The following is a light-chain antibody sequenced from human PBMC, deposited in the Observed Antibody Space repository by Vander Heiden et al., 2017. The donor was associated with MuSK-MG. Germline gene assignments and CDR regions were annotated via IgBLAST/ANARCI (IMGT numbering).Light chain of an antibody. Sequence: HSVLTQPPSVSGAPGQRVTISCSGIGADYDVHWYQQLPGTAPKLLIYGNHNRPSGVPDRFSGSKSGTSASLAITGLQTEDEADDHGQSSDHSLSGWVFGGGTKLTVL. CDR1: IGADYD. CDR3: QSSDHSLSGWV. CDR2: GNH. V-gene: IGLV1-40*02. J-gene: IGLJ3*02.